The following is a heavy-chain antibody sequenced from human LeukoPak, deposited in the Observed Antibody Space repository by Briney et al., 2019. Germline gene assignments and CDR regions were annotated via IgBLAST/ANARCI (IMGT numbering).Heavy chain of an antibody. CDR3: ARARREYSYGYRPNEMGHYFDH. J-gene: IGHJ4*02. D-gene: IGHD5-18*01. CDR1: GGSFSGYY. V-gene: IGHV4-39*07. Sequence: SETLSLTCAVYGGSFSGYYWGWIRQPPGKGLEWIGSIYYSGNTYYNPSLKSRVTISVDTSKNQFSLKLSSVTAADTAVYYCARARREYSYGYRPNEMGHYFDHWGQGTLVAVSS. CDR2: IYYSGNT.